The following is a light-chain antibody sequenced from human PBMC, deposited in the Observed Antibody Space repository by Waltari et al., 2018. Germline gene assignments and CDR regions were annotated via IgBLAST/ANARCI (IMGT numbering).Light chain of an antibody. Sequence: QSVLTPPHSASGTPGQRVTIPCSGRSSNIGSNYVYWYQQLPGTAPKLLIYRNNQRPSGVPDRFSGSKSGTSASLAISGLRSDDEADYYCATWDDSLSGPVFGGGTKVTVL. V-gene: IGLV1-47*01. CDR2: RNN. J-gene: IGLJ2*01. CDR1: SSNIGSNY. CDR3: ATWDDSLSGPV.